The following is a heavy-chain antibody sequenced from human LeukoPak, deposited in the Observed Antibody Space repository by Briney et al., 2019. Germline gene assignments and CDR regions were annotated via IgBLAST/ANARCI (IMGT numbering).Heavy chain of an antibody. D-gene: IGHD3-3*01. CDR1: GGTFSSYT. CDR3: ARGFKRITIFGVVITGHYFDY. CDR2: IIPILGIA. V-gene: IGHV1-69*02. Sequence: SVKVSCKASGGTFSSYTISWVRQAPGQGLEWMGRIIPILGIANYAQKFQGRVTITADKSTSTAYIELSSLRSEDTAVYYCARGFKRITIFGVVITGHYFDYWGQGTLVTVSS. J-gene: IGHJ4*02.